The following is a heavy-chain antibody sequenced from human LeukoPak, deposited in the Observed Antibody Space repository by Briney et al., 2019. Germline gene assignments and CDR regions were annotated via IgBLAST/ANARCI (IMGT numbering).Heavy chain of an antibody. CDR2: ISYRGST. Sequence: SETLSLPCTVSGGSIISYYWSWVRQPPGKGLEWIGYISYRGSTNYNPSLKSRVTISIDTSKNQFSLRLSSVTAADTAVYYCARDLVTVTKGFDIWGQGTMVSVSS. D-gene: IGHD4-17*01. CDR3: ARDLVTVTKGFDI. J-gene: IGHJ3*02. CDR1: GGSIISYY. V-gene: IGHV4-59*01.